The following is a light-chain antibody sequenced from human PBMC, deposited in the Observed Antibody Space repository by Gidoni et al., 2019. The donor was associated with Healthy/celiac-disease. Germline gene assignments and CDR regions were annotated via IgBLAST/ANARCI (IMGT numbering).Light chain of an antibody. J-gene: IGKJ4*01. CDR2: GAS. Sequence: ESVVTQSPGTLSLSPGESATLSCRASQSVGSSYLAWYQQKPGQAPRLLIYGASSRATGIPDRFRGSGSGTDFTLTISRLEPEDFAVYYCQQYGSSSLTFXGXTKVEIK. CDR1: QSVGSSY. V-gene: IGKV3-20*01. CDR3: QQYGSSSLT.